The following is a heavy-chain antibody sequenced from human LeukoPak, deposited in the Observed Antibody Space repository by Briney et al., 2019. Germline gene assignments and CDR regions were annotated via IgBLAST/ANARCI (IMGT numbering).Heavy chain of an antibody. CDR1: GGSFGGYY. CDR3: ARGRRYPMIVANFDY. CDR2: INHSGSI. J-gene: IGHJ4*02. D-gene: IGHD3-22*01. Sequence: PSETLSLTCAVYGGSFGGYYWSWIRQPPGKGLEWIGEINHSGSINYNPSLKSRVTISVDTSKNQFSLKLSSVTAADTAVYYCARGRRYPMIVANFDYWGQGTLVTVSS. V-gene: IGHV4-34*01.